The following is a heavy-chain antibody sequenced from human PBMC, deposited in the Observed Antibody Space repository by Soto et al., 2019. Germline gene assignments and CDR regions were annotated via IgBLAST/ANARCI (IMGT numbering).Heavy chain of an antibody. V-gene: IGHV4-4*02. D-gene: IGHD1-26*01. CDR3: ASRDPGISVEY. J-gene: IGHJ4*02. Sequence: SETLSLTCAVSGGSFTSNNWWTWVRQPPGQGLEWIGEIYRTGSTNYNPSHKSRVTIALEKSENQFSLKVSALTAADTAVYYCASRDPGISVEYWGQGTLVTVSS. CDR1: GGSFTSNNW. CDR2: IYRTGST.